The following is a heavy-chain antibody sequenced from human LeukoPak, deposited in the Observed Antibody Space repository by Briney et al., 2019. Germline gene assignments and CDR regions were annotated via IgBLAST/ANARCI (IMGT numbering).Heavy chain of an antibody. Sequence: ASVKVSCKASGYTFTSYYMHWVRQAPGQGLEWMGIINPSGGSTSYAQKFQGRVTMTRDTSISTAYMELSRLRSDDTAVYYCARLVAVAGTGGAMEDYWGQGTLVTVSS. J-gene: IGHJ4*02. CDR1: GYTFTSYY. V-gene: IGHV1-46*01. CDR2: INPSGGST. D-gene: IGHD6-19*01. CDR3: ARLVAVAGTGGAMEDY.